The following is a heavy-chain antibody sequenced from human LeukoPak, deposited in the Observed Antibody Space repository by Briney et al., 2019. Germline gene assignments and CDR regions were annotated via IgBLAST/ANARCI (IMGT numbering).Heavy chain of an antibody. V-gene: IGHV3-43D*03. CDR3: ARDGSGWYSDY. CDR1: EFTFDDHA. CDR2: IIWDGSSA. Sequence: PGGSLRLSCAASEFTFDDHAMHWVRQAPGRSLEWISLIIWDGSSAYYADSVKGRFTISRDSAKNSLYLQMNSLRADDTALYYCARDGSGWYSDYWGQGTLVTVSS. D-gene: IGHD6-19*01. J-gene: IGHJ4*02.